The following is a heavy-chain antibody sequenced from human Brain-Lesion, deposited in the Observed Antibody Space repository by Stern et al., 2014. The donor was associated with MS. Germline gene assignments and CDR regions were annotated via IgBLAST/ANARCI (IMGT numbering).Heavy chain of an antibody. D-gene: IGHD3-3*01. J-gene: IGHJ6*02. CDR3: ARDQRGITIFGVVTDYYYLGMDV. CDR2: INPNTGGT. V-gene: IGHV1-2*02. Sequence: VQLLESGAEVKKPGASVKVSCKTSGYIFTGYYIHWVRQAPGQGLEWMAWINPNTGGTKYAQKFQGRVTMSRDTCISTAYVELSSLTSDDTAVYYCARDQRGITIFGVVTDYYYLGMDVWGQGTTVTVSS. CDR1: GYIFTGYY.